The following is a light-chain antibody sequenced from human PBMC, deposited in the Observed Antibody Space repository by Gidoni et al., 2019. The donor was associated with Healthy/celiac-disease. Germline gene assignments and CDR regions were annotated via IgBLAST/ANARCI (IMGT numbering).Light chain of an antibody. Sequence: EIVLTHSPGTLSLSPGERATLSCSASQSVSSSYLAWYQQKPGQAPRLLIYGASSRATGIPDRFSGSGSGTDFTLTISRLEPEDFAVYYCQQYGSSGYTFGQGTKLEIK. CDR3: QQYGSSGYT. CDR2: GAS. V-gene: IGKV3-20*01. CDR1: QSVSSSY. J-gene: IGKJ2*01.